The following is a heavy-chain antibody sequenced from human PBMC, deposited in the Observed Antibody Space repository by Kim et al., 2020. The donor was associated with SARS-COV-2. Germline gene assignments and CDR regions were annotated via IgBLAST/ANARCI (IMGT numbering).Heavy chain of an antibody. CDR2: ISYDGSNK. Sequence: GGSLRLSCAASGFTFSSCAIHWVRQAPGKGLEWVAFISYDGSNKNYADSVKGRFTISRDNSKNTLYLQMNSLRAEDTALYYCARDSWSRLRGITYSYYGMDDWGQGTTVTDSS. J-gene: IGHJ6*02. D-gene: IGHD3-10*01. V-gene: IGHV3-30-3*01. CDR1: GFTFSSCA. CDR3: ARDSWSRLRGITYSYYGMDD.